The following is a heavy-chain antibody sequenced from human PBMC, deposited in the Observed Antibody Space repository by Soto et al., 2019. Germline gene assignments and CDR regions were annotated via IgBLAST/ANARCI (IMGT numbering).Heavy chain of an antibody. CDR1: GGSISSSNW. V-gene: IGHV4-4*02. Sequence: QVQLQESGPGLVKPSGTLSLTCAVSGGSISSSNWWSWVRQPPGKGLEWIGEIYHSGSTNYNPSPRSRVTXPXEXXENQFPRKLSSVTAANTAVYYCARVWTTVTNWFDPWGQGTLVTVSS. D-gene: IGHD4-17*01. J-gene: IGHJ5*02. CDR2: IYHSGST. CDR3: ARVWTTVTNWFDP.